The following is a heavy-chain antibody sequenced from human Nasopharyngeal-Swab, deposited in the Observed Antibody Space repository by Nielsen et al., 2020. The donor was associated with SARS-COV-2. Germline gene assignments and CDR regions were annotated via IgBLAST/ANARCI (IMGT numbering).Heavy chain of an antibody. D-gene: IGHD6-19*01. J-gene: IGHJ5*02. CDR2: IYYSGST. V-gene: IGHV4-39*01. CDR3: ARQRYSSGWSLNNWFGP. Sequence: PGKGLEWIGSIYYSGSTYYNPSLKSRVTISVDTSKNQFSLKLSSVTAADSAVYYCARQRYSSGWSLNNWFGPWGQGTLVTVSS.